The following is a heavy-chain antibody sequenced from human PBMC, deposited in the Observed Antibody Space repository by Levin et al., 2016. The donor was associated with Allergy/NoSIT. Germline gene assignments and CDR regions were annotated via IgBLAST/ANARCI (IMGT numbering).Heavy chain of an antibody. Sequence: SETLSLTCSVSGGSIDRYYWTWIRQSPGKGLEWIGCVYYRGSTDYNPSLKSRVSISVDRSKNQFSLNVSSVTAADTAVYYCARGVIVSTSHGLDSWGQGTLVTVSS. V-gene: IGHV4-59*01. D-gene: IGHD5/OR15-5a*01. CDR3: ARGVIVSTSHGLDS. J-gene: IGHJ4*02. CDR1: GGSIDRYY. CDR2: VYYRGST.